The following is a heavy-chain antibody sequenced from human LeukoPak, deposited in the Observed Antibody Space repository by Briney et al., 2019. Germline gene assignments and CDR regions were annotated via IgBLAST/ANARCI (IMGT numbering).Heavy chain of an antibody. Sequence: PGGSLRLSCAASGFTFSSYAMSWVRQAPGKGLEWVSAISGSGGSTYYADSVKGRFTISRDNSKNTLYLQMNSLRAEDTAVYYCARSPSPVDYYYYYGMDVWGQGTTVTVSS. J-gene: IGHJ6*02. V-gene: IGHV3-23*01. CDR1: GFTFSSYA. CDR2: ISGSGGST. CDR3: ARSPSPVDYYYYYGMDV.